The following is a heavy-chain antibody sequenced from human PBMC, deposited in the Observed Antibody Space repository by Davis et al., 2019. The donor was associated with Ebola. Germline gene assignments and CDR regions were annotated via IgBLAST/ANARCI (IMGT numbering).Heavy chain of an antibody. Sequence: ETLSLTCSVSGASINSPSHYWGWIRQLPGRGLEWLGSISYSGSSFYHPSLTGRLTLSVDTSRSQFSLRLTSVTAADTAIYYCAGGYNFDHWGLGTLVTVSS. J-gene: IGHJ4*01. V-gene: IGHV4-39*07. CDR3: AGGYNFDH. CDR1: GASINSPSHY. CDR2: ISYSGSS. D-gene: IGHD6-25*01.